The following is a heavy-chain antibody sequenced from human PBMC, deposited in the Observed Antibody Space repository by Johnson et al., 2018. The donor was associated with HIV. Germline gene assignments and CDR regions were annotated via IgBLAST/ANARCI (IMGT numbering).Heavy chain of an antibody. V-gene: IGHV3-33*08. CDR1: GFTFSYYA. D-gene: IGHD2-21*01. CDR2: IWYDGSNK. Sequence: QMQLVESGGGVVQPGRSLRLSCAASGFTFSYYAMHWVRQAPGKGLEWVAVIWYDGSNKYYADSVKGRFTISRDNSKNTLFLQMNSLRAEDTAVYYCAKGGCGGDFYSPYLFDIWGQGTMVTVSS. CDR3: AKGGCGGDFYSPYLFDI. J-gene: IGHJ3*02.